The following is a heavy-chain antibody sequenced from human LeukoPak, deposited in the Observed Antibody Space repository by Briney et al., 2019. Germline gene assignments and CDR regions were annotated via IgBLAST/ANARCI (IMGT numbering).Heavy chain of an antibody. D-gene: IGHD1-26*01. CDR2: IYTSGST. CDR3: ARVESYYGLSTTDY. Sequence: SETLSLTCTVSGGSISSYYWSWIRQPAGKGLEWIGRIYTSGSTNYNPSLKSRVTMSVDTSKNQFSLKLSSVTAADTAVYYCARVESYYGLSTTDYWGQGTLVTVSS. V-gene: IGHV4-4*07. J-gene: IGHJ4*02. CDR1: GGSISSYY.